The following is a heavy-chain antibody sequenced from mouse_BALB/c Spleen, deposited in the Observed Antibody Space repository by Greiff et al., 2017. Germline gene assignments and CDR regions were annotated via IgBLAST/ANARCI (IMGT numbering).Heavy chain of an antibody. CDR3: ARHPPNYYGSSYDYAMDY. J-gene: IGHJ4*01. V-gene: IGHV5-12-1*01. Sequence: EVKLVESGGGLVKPGGSLKLSCAASGFAFSSYDMSWVRQTPEKRLEWVAYISSGGGSTYYPDTVKGRFTISRDNAKNTLYLQMSSLKSEDTAMYYCARHPPNYYGSSYDYAMDYWGQGTSVTVSS. D-gene: IGHD1-1*01. CDR2: ISSGGGST. CDR1: GFAFSSYD.